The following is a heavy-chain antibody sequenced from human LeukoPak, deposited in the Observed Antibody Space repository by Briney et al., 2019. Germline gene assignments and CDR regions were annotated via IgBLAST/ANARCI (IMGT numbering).Heavy chain of an antibody. CDR2: ITSSGSTT. CDR1: GFTFSSYA. Sequence: GGSLRLSCAASGFTFSSYAMSWVRQAPGKGLEWVSYITSSGSTTYYADSVKGRFTISRDNSKNTLYLQMNSLRAEDTAVYYCAKGVATIPPLFDYWGQGTLVTVSS. V-gene: IGHV3-23*01. CDR3: AKGVATIPPLFDY. J-gene: IGHJ4*02. D-gene: IGHD5-12*01.